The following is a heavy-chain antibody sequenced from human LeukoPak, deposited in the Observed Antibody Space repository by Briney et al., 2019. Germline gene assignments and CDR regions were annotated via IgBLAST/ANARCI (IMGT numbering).Heavy chain of an antibody. D-gene: IGHD2-2*01. Sequence: EASETLSLTCTVSGGSISPYYWSWIRQPPGKGLEWIGYIYYSGSTNYNPSLKSRVTISVDTSKNQFSLKLSSVTAADTAVYYCARDRIPAAMGSSFDPWGQGTLVTVSS. CDR2: IYYSGST. CDR3: ARDRIPAAMGSSFDP. J-gene: IGHJ5*02. V-gene: IGHV4-59*01. CDR1: GGSISPYY.